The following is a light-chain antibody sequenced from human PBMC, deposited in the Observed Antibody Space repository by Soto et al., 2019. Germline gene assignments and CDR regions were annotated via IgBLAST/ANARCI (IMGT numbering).Light chain of an antibody. CDR3: MQALQTPYT. CDR1: QSLLHCNGYNY. J-gene: IGKJ2*01. V-gene: IGKV2-28*01. CDR2: LGS. Sequence: DIVMTQSPLSLPVTPGEPASISCRSSQSLLHCNGYNYLGWYLQKPGQSPQLLIYLGSNRASGVPDRFKGRGSSTDFTPENRKVEAEDVGVYYCMQALQTPYTFGQGTKLEI.